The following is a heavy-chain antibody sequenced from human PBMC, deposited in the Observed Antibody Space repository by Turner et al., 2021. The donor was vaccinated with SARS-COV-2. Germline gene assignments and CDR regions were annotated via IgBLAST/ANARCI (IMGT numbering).Heavy chain of an antibody. Sequence: VQLVATGGDLVQPGGSLRLSCAASGFTLSNYWMSWVRQAPGKGLEWVANIRQDGSEKEYVDSVKGRFTISRDNAKNSLYLQMNSLRVEDTAVYYCAGSGGWLLDLWGQGTLVTVSS. CDR1: GFTLSNYW. V-gene: IGHV3-7*03. CDR2: IRQDGSEK. D-gene: IGHD6-19*01. CDR3: AGSGGWLLDL. J-gene: IGHJ4*02.